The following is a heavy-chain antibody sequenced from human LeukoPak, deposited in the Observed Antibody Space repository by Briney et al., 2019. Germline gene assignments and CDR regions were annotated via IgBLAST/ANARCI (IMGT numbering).Heavy chain of an antibody. CDR3: ARGGARWFGELVRRWFDP. D-gene: IGHD3-10*01. V-gene: IGHV4-4*07. CDR1: GGSISGYY. CDR2: VYTSGST. Sequence: PSETLSLTCSVSGGSISGYYWTWIRQPAGKGLEWIGRVYTSGSTHYNPSLKTRLTMSVDTSKNQFSLKLSSVTAADTAVYYCARGGARWFGELVRRWFDPWGQGILVTVSS. J-gene: IGHJ5*02.